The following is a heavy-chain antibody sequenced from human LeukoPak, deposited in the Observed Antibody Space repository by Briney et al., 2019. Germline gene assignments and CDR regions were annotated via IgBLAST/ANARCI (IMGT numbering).Heavy chain of an antibody. CDR3: ARDKWLHYFDY. CDR1: GGSFSGYY. Sequence: SETLSLTCTVYGGSFSGYYWSWIRQPPGKGLEWIGEINHSGSTNYNPSLKSRVTISVDTSKNQFSLKLSSVTAADTAVYYCARDKWLHYFDYWGQGTLVTVSS. J-gene: IGHJ4*02. V-gene: IGHV4-34*01. D-gene: IGHD6-19*01. CDR2: INHSGST.